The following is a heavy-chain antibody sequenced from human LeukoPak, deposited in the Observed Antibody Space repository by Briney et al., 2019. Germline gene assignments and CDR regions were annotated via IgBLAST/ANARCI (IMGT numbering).Heavy chain of an antibody. CDR3: SRGQGSDLIEY. J-gene: IGHJ4*02. CDR1: GYTFTDYY. V-gene: IGHV1-2*02. CDR2: INPNSGGT. D-gene: IGHD6-19*01. Sequence: ASVKVSCKASGYTFTDYYTHWVRQAPGQGLEWMGWINPNSGGTNYAQKFQGRVTMTRDTSISTTYMELSRLTCDDTAVYCCSRGQGSDLIEYWGQGTLVTVSS.